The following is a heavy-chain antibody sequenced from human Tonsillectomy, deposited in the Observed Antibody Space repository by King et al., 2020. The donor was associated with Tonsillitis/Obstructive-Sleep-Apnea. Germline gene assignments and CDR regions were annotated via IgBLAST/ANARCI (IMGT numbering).Heavy chain of an antibody. CDR3: AKGWGGGIVVVPAAIIGMDV. Sequence: VQLVESGGGVVQPGRSLRLSCAASGFTFSSYGMHWVRQAPGKGLEWVAVISYDGSNKYYADSVKGRFTISRDNSKNTLYLQMNSLRAEDTAVYYCAKGWGGGIVVVPAAIIGMDVWGQGTTVTVSS. J-gene: IGHJ6*02. CDR1: GFTFSSYG. V-gene: IGHV3-30*18. D-gene: IGHD2-2*02. CDR2: ISYDGSNK.